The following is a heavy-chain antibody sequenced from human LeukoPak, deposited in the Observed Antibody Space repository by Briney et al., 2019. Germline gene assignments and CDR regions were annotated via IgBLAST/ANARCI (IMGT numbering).Heavy chain of an antibody. CDR2: INPNSGGT. CDR1: GYTFTGYY. D-gene: IGHD6-13*01. CDR3: ARGIISSSWEEFDY. V-gene: IGHV1-2*06. Sequence: ASVKASCKASGYTFTGYYMHWVRQAPGQGLEWMGRINPNSGGTNYAQKFQGRVTMTRDTSISTAYMELSRLRSDDTAVYYCARGIISSSWEEFDYWGQGTLVTVSS. J-gene: IGHJ4*02.